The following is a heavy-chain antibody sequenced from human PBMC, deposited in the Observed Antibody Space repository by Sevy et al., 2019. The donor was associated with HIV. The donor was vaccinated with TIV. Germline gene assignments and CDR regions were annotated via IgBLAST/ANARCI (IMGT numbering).Heavy chain of an antibody. V-gene: IGHV3-21*01. Sequence: GGSLRLSCAASGFTFSSYSMNWVRQAPGKGLEWVSSISSSSSYLYYADSVKGRFTISRDNAKNSLYLQMNSLRAEDTAVYYCARDRTVTIDYWGQGTLVIVSS. J-gene: IGHJ4*02. CDR2: ISSSSSYL. CDR3: ARDRTVTIDY. CDR1: GFTFSSYS. D-gene: IGHD4-17*01.